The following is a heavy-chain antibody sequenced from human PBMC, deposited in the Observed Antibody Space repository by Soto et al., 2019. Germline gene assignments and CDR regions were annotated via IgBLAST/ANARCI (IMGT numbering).Heavy chain of an antibody. CDR3: ARGNPFNYAGFDV. CDR2: MNAKSGDT. D-gene: IGHD3-16*01. J-gene: IGHJ6*02. CDR1: GYTFSDFD. V-gene: IGHV1-8*01. Sequence: ASVKVSCKASGYTFSDFDINCLRQAAGQGPEWMGWMNAKSGDTFSAQRLQGKFNMTWDTSLSTAYMEVGSLTSDDAAIYYCARGNPFNYAGFDVWGQGTTVTVSS.